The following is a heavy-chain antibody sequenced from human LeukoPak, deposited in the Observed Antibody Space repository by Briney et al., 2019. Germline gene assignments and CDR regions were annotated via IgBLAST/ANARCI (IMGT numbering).Heavy chain of an antibody. Sequence: GASVKVSCKSSGYTFTSYGISWVRQAPGQGLEWMGWISAYNGNTNYAQKLQGRVTMTTDTSTSTAYMELRSLRSDDTAVYYCARDWGLWFGEPDAFDIWGQGTMVTVSS. CDR2: ISAYNGNT. D-gene: IGHD3-10*01. CDR3: ARDWGLWFGEPDAFDI. J-gene: IGHJ3*02. V-gene: IGHV1-18*01. CDR1: GYTFTSYG.